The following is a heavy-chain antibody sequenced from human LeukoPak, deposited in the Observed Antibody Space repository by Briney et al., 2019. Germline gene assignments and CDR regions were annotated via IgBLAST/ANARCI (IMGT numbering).Heavy chain of an antibody. J-gene: IGHJ6*03. CDR2: IKSKTDGGTT. CDR1: GFTFSNAW. V-gene: IGHV3-15*01. Sequence: PGGSLRLSWAASGFTFSNAWMSWVRQAPGKGLEWVGRIKSKTDGGTTDYAAPVKGRFTISRDDSKNTLYLQMNSLKTEDTAVYYCTTATRVRGEYYYYYMEVWGKGTTVTVSS. CDR3: TTATRVRGEYYYYYMEV. D-gene: IGHD4-11*01.